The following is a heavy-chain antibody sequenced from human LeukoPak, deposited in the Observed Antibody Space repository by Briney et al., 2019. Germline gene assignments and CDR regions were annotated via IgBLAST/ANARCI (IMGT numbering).Heavy chain of an antibody. J-gene: IGHJ1*01. CDR2: ISSSSSHM. V-gene: IGHV3-21*01. CDR3: VRDSGSSYGYYFLH. Sequence: GGSLRLSCAASGFTFNSYSMYWVRQAPGKRLEWVSSISSSSSHMFYADSVKGRFSISRDNANTSLYLQMNSLRAEDTAVYYCVRDSGSSYGYYFLHWGQGALVTVSS. CDR1: GFTFNSYS. D-gene: IGHD1-26*01.